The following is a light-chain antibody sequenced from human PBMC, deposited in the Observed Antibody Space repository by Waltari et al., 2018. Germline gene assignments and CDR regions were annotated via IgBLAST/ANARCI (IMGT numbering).Light chain of an antibody. Sequence: DIQLTQSPSFLSASVGDRVTITCRASRGIGNSLAWYQQKPGKAPKLLIYAASTLQTGVPSRFSGSGYVTEFTLAISSLQPEDFATYYCQQLIDYPLTFGGGTKVEIK. CDR1: RGIGNS. J-gene: IGKJ4*01. V-gene: IGKV1-9*01. CDR2: AAS. CDR3: QQLIDYPLT.